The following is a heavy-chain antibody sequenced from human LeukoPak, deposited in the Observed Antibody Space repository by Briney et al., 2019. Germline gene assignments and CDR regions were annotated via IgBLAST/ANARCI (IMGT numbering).Heavy chain of an antibody. J-gene: IGHJ4*02. CDR2: IYYSGST. D-gene: IGHD6-19*01. V-gene: IGHV4-59*01. CDR3: ARGLSSGWYGY. CDR1: GGSISSYY. Sequence: SETLSLTCTVSGGSISSYYWSWLRQPPGKGLEWIGYIYYSGSTNDNPSLKSRVTISVDTSKNQFSLKLSSVTAADTAVYYCARGLSSGWYGYWGQGTLVTVSS.